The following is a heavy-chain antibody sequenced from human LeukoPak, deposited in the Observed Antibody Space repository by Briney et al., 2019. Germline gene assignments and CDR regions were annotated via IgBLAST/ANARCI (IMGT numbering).Heavy chain of an antibody. CDR1: GGSISSSNW. Sequence: SETLSLTCAVSGGSISSSNWWSWVRQPPGKGLEWIGEIYHSGSTNYNPSLKSRVTISVDKSKNQFSLKLSSVTATDTAVYYCARHAGAYFDGSGYYNSEFYYYYGLDVWGQGTTVTVSS. D-gene: IGHD3-22*01. J-gene: IGHJ6*02. CDR3: ARHAGAYFDGSGYYNSEFYYYYGLDV. V-gene: IGHV4-4*02. CDR2: IYHSGST.